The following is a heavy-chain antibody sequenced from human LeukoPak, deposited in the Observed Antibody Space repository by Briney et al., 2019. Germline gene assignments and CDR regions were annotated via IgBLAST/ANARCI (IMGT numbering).Heavy chain of an antibody. Sequence: GGSLRLSYAASGFTFSTYSMNWVRLAPGKGLEWDSCISSSSTTIHYADSVRGRFTISRDNAKNSLFLQMNSLRAEDTAVYYCAREGIDDFRDYSHYYMDVWGKGTTVTVSS. CDR1: GFTFSTYS. J-gene: IGHJ6*03. CDR3: AREGIDDFRDYSHYYMDV. V-gene: IGHV3-48*01. D-gene: IGHD3-3*01. CDR2: ISSSSTTI.